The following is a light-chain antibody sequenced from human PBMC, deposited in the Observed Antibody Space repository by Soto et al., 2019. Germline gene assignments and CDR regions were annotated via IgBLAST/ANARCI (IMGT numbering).Light chain of an antibody. CDR2: EVS. CDR1: SSDVGGYNY. V-gene: IGLV2-8*01. J-gene: IGLJ2*01. CDR3: SSYAGTNIYVV. Sequence: QSALTQPPSASGSPGQSVTISCTGTSSDVGGYNYVSWYQHHPGKAPKLIIYEVSKRPSGVPDRFSGSKSGNTASLTVSGLQDEAEAEYYCSSYAGTNIYVVFGGGTKLTVL.